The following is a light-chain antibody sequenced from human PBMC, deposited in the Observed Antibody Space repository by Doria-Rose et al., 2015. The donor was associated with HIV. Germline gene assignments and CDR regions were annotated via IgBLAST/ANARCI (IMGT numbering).Light chain of an antibody. J-gene: IGKJ1*01. CDR3: HQYGTSWT. CDR1: QSFSSTY. V-gene: IGKV3-20*01. Sequence: TQSPGTLSLSPGERATLFCRASQSFSSTYLAWYQQKPGQAPSLLIYDGSTRATGIPGRFSASGSGTDFTLTINRLEPEDFALYYCHQYGTSWTFGQGTKVEI. CDR2: DGS.